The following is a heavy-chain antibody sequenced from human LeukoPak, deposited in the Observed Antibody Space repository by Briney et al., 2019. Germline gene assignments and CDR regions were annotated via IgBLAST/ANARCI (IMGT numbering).Heavy chain of an antibody. J-gene: IGHJ4*02. CDR2: IYFSGTT. Sequence: PSETLSLTCAVSGGSIIGGDYYWGWIRQPPGKGLEWLGNIYFSGTTNYNSSLKSRLTMSVDTSKNKFSLKLTSVTAADTAVYYCANPARDFADSGAITWWGQGTLVTVSS. CDR3: ANPARDFADSGAITW. CDR1: GGSIIGGDYY. D-gene: IGHD4-17*01. V-gene: IGHV4-39*01.